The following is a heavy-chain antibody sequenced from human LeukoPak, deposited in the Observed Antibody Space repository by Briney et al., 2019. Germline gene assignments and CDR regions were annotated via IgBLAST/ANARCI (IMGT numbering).Heavy chain of an antibody. V-gene: IGHV4-61*01. CDR3: ARVGKGITMVRGVTRPPYCGMDV. CDR2: IYYSGST. Sequence: SETLSLTCTVSGGSVSSGSYYWSWIRQPPGKGLEWIGYIYYSGSTNYNPSLKSRVTISVDTSKNQFSLKLSSVTAADTAVYYCARVGKGITMVRGVTRPPYCGMDVWGQGTTVTVSS. CDR1: GGSVSSGSYY. J-gene: IGHJ6*02. D-gene: IGHD3-10*01.